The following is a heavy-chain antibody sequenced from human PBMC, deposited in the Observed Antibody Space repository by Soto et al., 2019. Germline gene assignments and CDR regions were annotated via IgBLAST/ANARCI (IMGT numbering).Heavy chain of an antibody. J-gene: IGHJ4*02. V-gene: IGHV1-3*01. D-gene: IGHD3-10*01. CDR3: VRPRIGYEY. CDR2: INAGNGNT. CDR1: GYTFTSYA. Sequence: QVQLVQSGAEVKKPGASVKVSCKASGYTFTSYAIDWVRQAPGQRLEWMGWINAGNGNTEYSQKFQGRVTITRDTSASTAYMGLSSLRSEDTAVYYWVRPRIGYEYWVQGTLVTVSS.